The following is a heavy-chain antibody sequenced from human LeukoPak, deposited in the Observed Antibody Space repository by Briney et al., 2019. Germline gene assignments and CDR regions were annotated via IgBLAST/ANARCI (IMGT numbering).Heavy chain of an antibody. V-gene: IGHV4-59*01. CDR1: GGSIGSYY. D-gene: IGHD3-9*01. CDR3: ARGILTGPIYAFDI. CDR2: IYYSGST. J-gene: IGHJ3*02. Sequence: SETLSLTCTVSGGSIGSYYWSWIRQPPGKGLEWIGHIYYSGSTNYNPSLKSLVTISVDTSKNQFSLNLRSVTAADTAVYYCARGILTGPIYAFDIWGQGTLVTVSS.